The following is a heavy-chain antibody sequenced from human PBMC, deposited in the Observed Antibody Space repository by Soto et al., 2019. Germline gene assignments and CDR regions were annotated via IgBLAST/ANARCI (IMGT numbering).Heavy chain of an antibody. J-gene: IGHJ3*01. Sequence: EAQLVESGGGLVQPGGSLRLSCAASGFGFSNYWMHWVRQTPGKGLVWVSRVRTDGSETTYADSVKGRFTISRDNAKNTLYLQMNNLRVEDTAAYFCTRKGVTATGTFGFDLWGQGTMVTVSP. CDR2: VRTDGSET. CDR1: GFGFSNYW. D-gene: IGHD2-21*02. CDR3: TRKGVTATGTFGFDL. V-gene: IGHV3-74*03.